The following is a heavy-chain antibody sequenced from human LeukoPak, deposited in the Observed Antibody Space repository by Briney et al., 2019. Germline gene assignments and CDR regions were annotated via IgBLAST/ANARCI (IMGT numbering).Heavy chain of an antibody. D-gene: IGHD2-2*01. V-gene: IGHV1-2*02. J-gene: IGHJ4*02. CDR2: INPNSGGT. CDR3: ARVCSSTSWKKYYFDY. Sequence: GASVKVSCKASGYTFTNYYIHWVRQAPGQGLEWMGWINPNSGGTNYAQKFQGRVTMTRDTSISTAYMELSRLRSDDTAVYYCARVCSSTSWKKYYFDYWGQGTLVTVSS. CDR1: GYTFTNYY.